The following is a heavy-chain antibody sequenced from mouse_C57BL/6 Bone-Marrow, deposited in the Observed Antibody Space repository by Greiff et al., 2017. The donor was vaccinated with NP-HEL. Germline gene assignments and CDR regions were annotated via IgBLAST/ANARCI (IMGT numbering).Heavy chain of an antibody. V-gene: IGHV1-22*01. Sequence: VQLKESGPELVKPGASVKMSCKASGYTFTDYNMHWVKQSHGKSLEWIGYINPNNGGTSYNQKFKGKATLTVNKSSSTAYMELRSLTSEDSAVYYCARLGDYEGFAYWGQGTLVTVSA. CDR2: INPNNGGT. CDR1: GYTFTDYN. J-gene: IGHJ3*01. D-gene: IGHD2-4*01. CDR3: ARLGDYEGFAY.